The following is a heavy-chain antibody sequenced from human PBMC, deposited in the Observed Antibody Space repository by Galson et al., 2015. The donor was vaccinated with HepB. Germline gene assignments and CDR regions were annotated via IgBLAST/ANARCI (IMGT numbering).Heavy chain of an antibody. Sequence: SVKVSCKASGGTFSSYTISWVRQAPGQGLEWMGRIIPILGIANYAQKFQGRVTITADKSTSTAYMELSSLRSEDTAVYYCARGMRGILRGLNSFDPWGQGTLVTVSS. CDR3: ARGMRGILRGLNSFDP. D-gene: IGHD3-9*01. CDR1: GGTFSSYT. J-gene: IGHJ5*02. V-gene: IGHV1-69*02. CDR2: IIPILGIA.